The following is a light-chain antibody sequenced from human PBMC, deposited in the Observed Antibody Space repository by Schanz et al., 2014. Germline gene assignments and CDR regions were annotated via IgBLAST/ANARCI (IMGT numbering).Light chain of an antibody. V-gene: IGLV2-8*01. CDR2: DVN. CDR1: SSDVGTYDY. Sequence: QSVLTQPASVSGSPGQSVTISCTGTSSDVGTYDYVSWYQHHPGKAPKLMIFDVNKRPSGVPDRFSGSKSGNTASLTVSGLQSEDEADYYCSSYAGTKNFVVFGGGPKLT. CDR3: SSYAGTKNFVV. J-gene: IGLJ2*01.